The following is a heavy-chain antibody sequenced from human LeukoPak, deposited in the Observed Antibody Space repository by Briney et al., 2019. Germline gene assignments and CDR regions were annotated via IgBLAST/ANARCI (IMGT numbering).Heavy chain of an antibody. CDR1: GFTFSSYE. D-gene: IGHD1-14*01. V-gene: IGHV3-48*03. J-gene: IGHJ6*03. Sequence: RGSLRLSCAVSGFTFSSYEMNWVRQAPGKGLEWVSYISSSGSTIYYADSVKGRFTISRDNAKTSLYLQMNSLRAEDTAVYYCARVGPWVNPDYYYYYMDVWGKGTTVTVSS. CDR2: ISSSGSTI. CDR3: ARVGPWVNPDYYYYYMDV.